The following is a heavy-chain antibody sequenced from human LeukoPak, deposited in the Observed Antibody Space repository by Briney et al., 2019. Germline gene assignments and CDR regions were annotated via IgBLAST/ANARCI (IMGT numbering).Heavy chain of an antibody. Sequence: SVKVSCKASGGTFSSYAISWVRQAPGQGLEWMGRIIPILGIANYAQKFQGRVTITADKSTSTAYMELSSLRSEDTAVYYCARGGLREELDYWGQGTLVTVSS. CDR1: GGTFSSYA. V-gene: IGHV1-69*04. J-gene: IGHJ4*02. D-gene: IGHD3/OR15-3a*01. CDR2: IIPILGIA. CDR3: ARGGLREELDY.